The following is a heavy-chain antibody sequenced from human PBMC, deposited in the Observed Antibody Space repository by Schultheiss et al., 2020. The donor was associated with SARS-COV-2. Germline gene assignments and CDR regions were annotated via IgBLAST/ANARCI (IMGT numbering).Heavy chain of an antibody. CDR3: ARRRAIVVVVAATRGGMDV. J-gene: IGHJ6*02. CDR1: GGSISSGGYY. V-gene: IGHV4-31*03. Sequence: SQTLSLTCTVSGGSISSGGYYWSWIRQHPGKGLEWIGYIYYSGSTYYNPSLKSRVTISVDTSKNQFSLKLSSVTAADTAVYYCARRRAIVVVVAATRGGMDVWGQGTTVTVSS. D-gene: IGHD2-15*01. CDR2: IYYSGST.